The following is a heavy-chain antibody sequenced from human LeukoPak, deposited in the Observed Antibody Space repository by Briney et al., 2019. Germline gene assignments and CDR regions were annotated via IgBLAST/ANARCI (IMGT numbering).Heavy chain of an antibody. J-gene: IGHJ4*02. CDR3: AKDPPAGTQTTFDY. Sequence: PGGSLRLSRAASGFTFSSYAMSWVRQAPGKGLEWVPAISGSGGITYYADSVKGRFTISRDNSKNTLYLQMNSLRAEDTAVYYCAKDPPAGTQTTFDYWGQGTLVTVSS. V-gene: IGHV3-23*01. CDR2: ISGSGGIT. CDR1: GFTFSSYA. D-gene: IGHD1-1*01.